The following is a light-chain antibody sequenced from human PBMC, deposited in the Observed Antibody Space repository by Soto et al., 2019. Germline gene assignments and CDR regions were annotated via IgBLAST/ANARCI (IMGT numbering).Light chain of an antibody. CDR3: QQYHSNPST. J-gene: IGKJ2*01. V-gene: IGKV4-1*01. CDR1: QSLYNSNNLNY. CDR2: WAS. Sequence: DIVMTQSPDSLAVSLGERATINCKSSQSLYNSNNLNYLAWYRQKQGQPPKLLFYWASTRESGVPDRFSGSGSGTDFTLTISSLQAADVAVYYCQQYHSNPSTFGQGTKLEIK.